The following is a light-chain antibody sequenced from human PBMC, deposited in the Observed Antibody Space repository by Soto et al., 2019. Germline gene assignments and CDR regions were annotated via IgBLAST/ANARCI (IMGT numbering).Light chain of an antibody. CDR2: TVS. Sequence: DIQLTQSPSFLSASVGDRLTITCRASQDIRSSLAWYQQKPGKAPNLLIYTVSTLQSGVPSRFSGSRSGTEFTLTISSLQPEGFSSYYCQQFNSSPFTFGGGTKVEI. J-gene: IGKJ4*01. V-gene: IGKV1-9*01. CDR3: QQFNSSPFT. CDR1: QDIRSS.